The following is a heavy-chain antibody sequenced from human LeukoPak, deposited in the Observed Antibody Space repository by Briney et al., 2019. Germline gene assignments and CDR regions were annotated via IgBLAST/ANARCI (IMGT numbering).Heavy chain of an antibody. D-gene: IGHD1-26*01. CDR1: GFTVSSNY. CDR3: AKEGSGSYLYYYYYYMDV. CDR2: IRYDGSNK. J-gene: IGHJ6*03. Sequence: GGSLRLSCAASGFTVSSNYMSWVRQAPGKGLEWVAFIRYDGSNKYYADSVKGRFTISRDNSKNTLYLQMNSLRAEDTAVYYCAKEGSGSYLYYYYYYMDVWGKGTTVTISS. V-gene: IGHV3-30*02.